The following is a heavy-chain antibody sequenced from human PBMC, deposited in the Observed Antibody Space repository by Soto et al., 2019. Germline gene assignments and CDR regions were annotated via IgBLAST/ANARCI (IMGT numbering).Heavy chain of an antibody. Sequence: PSETLSLTCTISGGSISSSHSYWGWIRQPPGKGLEWIGSMYYSGSTYYNPSLKSRVTISVDTSKNQFSLKLSSVTAADTAVYYCARPAYCSGPSCYGRHFDYWGQGTLVTVSS. CDR1: GGSISSSHSY. J-gene: IGHJ4*02. CDR2: MYYSGST. V-gene: IGHV4-39*01. D-gene: IGHD2-2*01. CDR3: ARPAYCSGPSCYGRHFDY.